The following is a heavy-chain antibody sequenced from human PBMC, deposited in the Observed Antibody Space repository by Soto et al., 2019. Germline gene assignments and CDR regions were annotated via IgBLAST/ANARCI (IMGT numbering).Heavy chain of an antibody. CDR3: ARDRGGGYSYGADMGY. CDR1: GGSISSYY. J-gene: IGHJ4*02. CDR2: IYYSGST. D-gene: IGHD5-18*01. Sequence: QVQLQESGSGLVKPSETLSLTCTVSGGSISSYYWSWIRQPPGKGLEWIGYIYYSGSTNYNPSLKSRVTISVDTSKNQFSLKLSSVTAADTAVYYCARDRGGGYSYGADMGYWGQGTLVTVSS. V-gene: IGHV4-59*01.